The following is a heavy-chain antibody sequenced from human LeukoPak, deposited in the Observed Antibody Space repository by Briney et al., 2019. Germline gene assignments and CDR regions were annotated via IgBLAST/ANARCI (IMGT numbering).Heavy chain of an antibody. CDR1: GGSFSGYY. D-gene: IGHD1-7*01. CDR3: ARGKEMATMWNSANWFDP. Sequence: SETLSLTCAVYGGSFSGYYWSWIRQPAGKGLEWIGRIYTSGSTNYNPSLKSRVTMSVDTSKNQFSLKLSSVTAADTAVYYCARGKEMATMWNSANWFDPWGQGTLVTVSS. V-gene: IGHV4-59*10. J-gene: IGHJ5*02. CDR2: IYTSGST.